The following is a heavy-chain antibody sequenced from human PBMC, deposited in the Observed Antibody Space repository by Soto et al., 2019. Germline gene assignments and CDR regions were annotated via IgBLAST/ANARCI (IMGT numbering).Heavy chain of an antibody. J-gene: IGHJ4*02. D-gene: IGHD6-13*01. CDR2: ISYAGSNK. Sequence: GWSLRLSCAASGFTFSSYAMHWVRQAPGKGLEWVAVISYAGSNKYYADSVKGRFTISRDNSKNTLYLQMNSLRAEDTAVYYCARGAAGLDYWGQGTLVTVSS. V-gene: IGHV3-30-3*01. CDR3: ARGAAGLDY. CDR1: GFTFSSYA.